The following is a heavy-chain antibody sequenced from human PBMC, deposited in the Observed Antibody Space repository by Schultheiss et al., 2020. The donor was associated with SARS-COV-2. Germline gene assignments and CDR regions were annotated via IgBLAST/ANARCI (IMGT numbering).Heavy chain of an antibody. V-gene: IGHV4-34*01. CDR1: GGSFSGHY. CDR2: INHSGST. J-gene: IGHJ4*02. Sequence: SETLSLTCAVYGGSFSGHYWSWIRQPPGKGLEWIGEINHSGSTNYNPSLKSRVTISVDTSKNQFSLKLSSVTAADTAVYYCARAGAAARPFDYWGQGTLVTVSS. D-gene: IGHD6-13*01. CDR3: ARAGAAARPFDY.